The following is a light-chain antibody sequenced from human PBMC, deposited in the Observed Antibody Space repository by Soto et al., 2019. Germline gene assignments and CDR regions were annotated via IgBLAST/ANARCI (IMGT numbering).Light chain of an antibody. V-gene: IGKV1-5*01. Sequence: DIQMTQSPSTLSASVGDRVTITCRASQNINRRLAWYQQKPGKAPNLLIYDASSLESGVPARFSGSGSGTEFTLTISSLQPDDFSTFYCQQYNNYPWAVGQGTKVDIK. CDR1: QNINRR. CDR2: DAS. J-gene: IGKJ1*01. CDR3: QQYNNYPWA.